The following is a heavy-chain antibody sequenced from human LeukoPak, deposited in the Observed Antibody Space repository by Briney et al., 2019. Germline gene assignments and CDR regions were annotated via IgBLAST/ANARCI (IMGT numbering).Heavy chain of an antibody. J-gene: IGHJ4*02. Sequence: GASVKVSCKASGYTFTGYYMHWVRQAPGQGLEWMGWINPNSGGTNYAQKFQGRVTMTRDTSISTAYMELSRLRSDDMAVYYCARILDYDFWTPFDYWGQGTLVTVSS. CDR3: ARILDYDFWTPFDY. CDR1: GYTFTGYY. V-gene: IGHV1-2*02. CDR2: INPNSGGT. D-gene: IGHD3-3*01.